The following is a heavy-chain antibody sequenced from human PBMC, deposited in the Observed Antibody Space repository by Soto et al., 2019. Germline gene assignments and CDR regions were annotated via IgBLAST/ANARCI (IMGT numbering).Heavy chain of an antibody. V-gene: IGHV1-18*01. CDR3: ARDIVCSGGSCYYYYGMDV. J-gene: IGHJ6*02. CDR2: ISAYNGNT. Sequence: ASVKVSCKASGYTFTSYGISWLRQPPGQGLEWMGWISAYNGNTNYAQKLQGRVTMTTDTSTSTAYMELRSLRSDDTAVYYCARDIVCSGGSCYYYYGMDVWGQGTTVTVSS. CDR1: GYTFTSYG. D-gene: IGHD2-15*01.